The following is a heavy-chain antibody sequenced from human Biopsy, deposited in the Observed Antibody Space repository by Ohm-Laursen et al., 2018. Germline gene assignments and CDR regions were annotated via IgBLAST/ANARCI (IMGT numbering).Heavy chain of an antibody. CDR1: GDSISSGVYY. CDR2: ISSGGYR. J-gene: IGHJ5*02. CDR3: ARAPYVSGSFWLFDP. Sequence: SQTLSLTCTVSGDSISSGVYYWNWFRQHPEKGLEWIGYISSGGYRKYTPSLQSLITISMDTSRNQFSLRLNSVTSADTAVYYCARAPYVSGSFWLFDPWGQGNVATVS. D-gene: IGHD3-10*01. V-gene: IGHV4-31*01.